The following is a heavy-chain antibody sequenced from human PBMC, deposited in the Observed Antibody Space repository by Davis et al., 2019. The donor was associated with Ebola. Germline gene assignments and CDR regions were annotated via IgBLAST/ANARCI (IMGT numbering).Heavy chain of an antibody. CDR3: ASPGGGYDRYYYYYMDV. V-gene: IGHV4-39*07. CDR2: IYYSGST. CDR1: GGSISSSSYY. Sequence: PSETLSLTCTVSGGSISSSSYYWGWIRQPPGKGLEWIGSIYYSGSTYYNPSLKSRVTISVDTSKNQFSLKLSSVTAADTAVYYCASPGGGYDRYYYYYMDVWGKGTTVTVSS. J-gene: IGHJ6*03. D-gene: IGHD5-12*01.